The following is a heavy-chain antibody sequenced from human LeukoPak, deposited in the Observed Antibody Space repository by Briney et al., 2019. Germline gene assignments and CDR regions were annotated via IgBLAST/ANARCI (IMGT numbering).Heavy chain of an antibody. D-gene: IGHD2-2*01. V-gene: IGHV4-61*01. J-gene: IGHJ6*02. CDR1: GGSVSSGSYY. CDR2: IYYSGST. Sequence: SETLSLTCTVSGGSVSSGSYYWSWIRQPPGKGLEWIGYIYYSGSTNHNPSLKSRVTISVDTSKNQFSLKLSSVTAADTAVYYCARDHDCSSTSRPVTNYGMDVWGQGTTVTVSS. CDR3: ARDHDCSSTSRPVTNYGMDV.